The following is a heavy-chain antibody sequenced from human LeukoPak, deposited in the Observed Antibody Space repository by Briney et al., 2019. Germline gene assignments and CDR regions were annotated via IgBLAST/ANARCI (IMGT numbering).Heavy chain of an antibody. Sequence: GASVKVSCKASGYTFTGYYMHWVRQAPGQGLEWMGWINPNSGGTNYAQKFQGRVTVTRDTSISTAYMELSRLRSDDTAVYYCARAPGQQAWYYFDYWGQGTLVTVSS. CDR3: ARAPGQQAWYYFDY. J-gene: IGHJ4*02. V-gene: IGHV1-2*02. CDR1: GYTFTGYY. D-gene: IGHD6-13*01. CDR2: INPNSGGT.